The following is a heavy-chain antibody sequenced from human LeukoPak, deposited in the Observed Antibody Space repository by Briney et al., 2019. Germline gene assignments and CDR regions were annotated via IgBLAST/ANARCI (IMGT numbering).Heavy chain of an antibody. Sequence: GGSXRLXCAASGFTVNSNYMSWIRQAPGKGLEWVSYISSSGSTIYYADSVKGRFTISRDNAKNSLYLQMNSLRAEDTAVYYCARERDDSPWYYYYMDVWGKGTTVTVSS. D-gene: IGHD5-24*01. CDR2: ISSSGSTI. V-gene: IGHV3-11*04. CDR1: GFTVNSNY. CDR3: ARERDDSPWYYYYMDV. J-gene: IGHJ6*03.